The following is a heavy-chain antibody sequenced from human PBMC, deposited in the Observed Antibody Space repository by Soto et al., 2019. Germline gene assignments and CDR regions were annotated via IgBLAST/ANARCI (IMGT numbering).Heavy chain of an antibody. J-gene: IGHJ4*02. CDR2: IIPVFDTV. CDR3: ARGGSGYVWFNEF. V-gene: IGHV1-69*01. D-gene: IGHD3-22*01. CDR1: GGLFSSYA. Sequence: QEQLVQSGAEVKKSGSSVKVSCKDTGGLFSSYAVSWVRQAPGQVLEWRGVIIPVFDTVYYAQKFQGRVTITADESTNTAYMELSSLRSEDTAMYYCARGGSGYVWFNEFWGQGTLVTVSS.